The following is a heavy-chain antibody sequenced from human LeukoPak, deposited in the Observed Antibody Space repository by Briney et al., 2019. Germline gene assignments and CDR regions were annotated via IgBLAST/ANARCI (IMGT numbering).Heavy chain of an antibody. CDR1: GGSISTYY. CDR3: ARYIWGSYPTFEDY. Sequence: SETLSLTCTVSGGSISTYYWSCIRQPPGKGLEWIGYISYSGSTNYNPSLKSRVTISVDTSKNQFSLKLNSVTAADTAVYYCARYIWGSYPTFEDYWGQGSLVTVSS. J-gene: IGHJ4*02. CDR2: ISYSGST. V-gene: IGHV4-59*01. D-gene: IGHD3-16*02.